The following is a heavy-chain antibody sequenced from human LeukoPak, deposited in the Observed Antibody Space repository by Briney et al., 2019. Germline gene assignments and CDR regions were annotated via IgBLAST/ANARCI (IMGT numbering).Heavy chain of an antibody. Sequence: GASVKVSCKASGGTFSSYAISWVRQAPGQGLEWMGWINPNSGGTNYAQKFQGRVTMTRDTSISTAYMELSRLRSDDTAVYYCASQQYSSSWYDYWGQGTLVTVSS. D-gene: IGHD6-13*01. J-gene: IGHJ4*02. CDR3: ASQQYSSSWYDY. CDR2: INPNSGGT. V-gene: IGHV1-2*02. CDR1: GGTFSSYA.